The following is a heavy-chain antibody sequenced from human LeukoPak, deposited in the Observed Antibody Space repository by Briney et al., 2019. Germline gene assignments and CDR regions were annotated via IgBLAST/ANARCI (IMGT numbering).Heavy chain of an antibody. CDR2: ISSSGSTI. Sequence: PGGSLRLSCAASGFTFSSYEMNWVRQDPGKGLEWVSYISSSGSTIYYADSVKGRFTISRDNAKNSLYLQMNSLRAEDTAVYYCARSRQWLVLADYWGQGTLVTVSS. J-gene: IGHJ4*02. V-gene: IGHV3-48*03. CDR3: ARSRQWLVLADY. CDR1: GFTFSSYE. D-gene: IGHD6-19*01.